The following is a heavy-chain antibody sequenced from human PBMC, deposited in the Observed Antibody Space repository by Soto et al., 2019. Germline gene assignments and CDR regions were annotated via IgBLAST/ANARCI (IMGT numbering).Heavy chain of an antibody. J-gene: IGHJ4*02. CDR3: ARACTAMDPSYFDY. V-gene: IGHV4-31*03. D-gene: IGHD5-18*01. CDR1: GGSISSGGYY. Sequence: NPSETLSLTCTVSGGSISSGGYYWSWLRQHPGKGLEWIGYIYYSGSTYYNPSLKSRVTISVDTSKNQFSLKLSSVTAADTAVYYCARACTAMDPSYFDYWGQGTLVTISS. CDR2: IYYSGST.